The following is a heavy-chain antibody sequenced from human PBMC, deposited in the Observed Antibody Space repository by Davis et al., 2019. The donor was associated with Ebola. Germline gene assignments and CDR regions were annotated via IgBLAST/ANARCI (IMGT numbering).Heavy chain of an antibody. D-gene: IGHD6-19*01. V-gene: IGHV3-74*01. J-gene: IGHJ4*02. CDR1: EFTFRSYW. Sequence: GESLKISCVASEFTFRSYWFHWVRQAPGKGLEWVSRIDTAGGMTNYADSVKGRFTISRDNAKNTLYLQMNSLRVEDTAVYFCARFGSAWSRSYWGQGTLVTVSS. CDR2: IDTAGGMT. CDR3: ARFGSAWSRSY.